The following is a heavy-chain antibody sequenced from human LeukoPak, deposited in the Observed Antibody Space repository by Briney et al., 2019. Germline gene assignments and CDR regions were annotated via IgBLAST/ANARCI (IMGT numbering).Heavy chain of an antibody. CDR1: GGSISTYY. CDR2: IYYTGST. D-gene: IGHD3-22*01. Sequence: PSETLSLTCTVSGGSISTYYWSWIRQPPGKGLEWIGYIYYTGSTSHNPSLNSRVTLSVDTSKRQFSLQLNSVTAADAAVYYCARQVDSRGYYYAYWGQGILVTVSS. V-gene: IGHV4-59*08. J-gene: IGHJ4*02. CDR3: ARQVDSRGYYYAY.